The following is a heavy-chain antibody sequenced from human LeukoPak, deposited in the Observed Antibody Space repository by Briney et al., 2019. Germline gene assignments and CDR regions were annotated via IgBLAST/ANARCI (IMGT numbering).Heavy chain of an antibody. CDR1: GGTFSRYT. Sequence: SVKVSCKASGGTFSRYTISWRRQAPGQRLEWRGGIVAILGIAYYAQKFQGRVTISADKSTSTGYMELSSLRSEDTAVYYCAVAIVVVPAAILLSTSSFDYWGQGTLVTVSS. CDR3: AVAIVVVPAAILLSTSSFDY. V-gene: IGHV1-69*10. D-gene: IGHD2-2*02. J-gene: IGHJ4*02. CDR2: IVAILGIA.